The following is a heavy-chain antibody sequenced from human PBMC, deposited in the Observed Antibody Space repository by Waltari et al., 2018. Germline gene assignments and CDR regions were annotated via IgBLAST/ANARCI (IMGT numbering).Heavy chain of an antibody. V-gene: IGHV3-15*01. CDR1: GISFSHAW. CDR2: IKSNTDGGTT. D-gene: IGHD3-10*01. J-gene: IGHJ2*01. Sequence: EVQLVESGGGLVKPGGSLRLSRAASGISFSHAWMNWVRQAPGKGPEWVGRIKSNTDGGTTDYNAVVRGRFFMSRDDSKNTLHLEMKSLKTEDTAVYYCTTELGIGAFFDFWGRGTLVTVSS. CDR3: TTELGIGAFFDF.